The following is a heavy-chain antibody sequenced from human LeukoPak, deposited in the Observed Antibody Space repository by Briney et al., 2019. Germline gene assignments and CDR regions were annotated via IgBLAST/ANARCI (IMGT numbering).Heavy chain of an antibody. V-gene: IGHV6-1*01. J-gene: IGHJ6*02. CDR1: GDSVSSNSAA. CDR3: ARGYYGMGV. CDR2: TNYRSTWYN. Sequence: SQTLSLTCAISGDSVSSNSAAWTWIRQSPSRGLEWLGRTNYRSTWYNDYAISVKSRITISPDTSKNQFSLQLNSVTPEDTAVYYCARGYYGMGVWGQGTTVTVSS.